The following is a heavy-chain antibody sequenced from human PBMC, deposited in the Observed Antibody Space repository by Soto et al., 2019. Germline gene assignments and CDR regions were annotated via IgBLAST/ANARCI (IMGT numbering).Heavy chain of an antibody. D-gene: IGHD2-2*01. CDR3: ARSEYVVPAVIYYYGMDV. J-gene: IGHJ6*02. CDR2: IYPGDSDT. Sequence: GESLKISCKGSGYSFTSYWIGWVRQMPGKGLEWMGIIYPGDSDTRYSPSFQGQVTISADKSISTAYLQWSSLKASDTAMYYCARSEYVVPAVIYYYGMDVWGQGTTVTVSS. V-gene: IGHV5-51*01. CDR1: GYSFTSYW.